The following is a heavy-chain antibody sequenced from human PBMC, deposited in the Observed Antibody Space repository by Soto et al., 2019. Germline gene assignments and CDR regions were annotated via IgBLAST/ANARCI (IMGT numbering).Heavy chain of an antibody. CDR1: GGSISSGAYY. Sequence: QVQLQESGPGLVKPSQTLSLTCAVSGGSISSGAYYWSWSRQHPGKGLEWIGDIYSSGSTYYNPSLKSRVAISKDTSKNQFSLKLSSVTAADTAVYYCTRDRGYWGQGTLVTVSS. CDR2: IYSSGST. J-gene: IGHJ4*02. V-gene: IGHV4-31*11. CDR3: TRDRGY. D-gene: IGHD1-26*01.